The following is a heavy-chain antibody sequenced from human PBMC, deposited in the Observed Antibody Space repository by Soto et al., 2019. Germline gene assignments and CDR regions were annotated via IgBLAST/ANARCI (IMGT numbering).Heavy chain of an antibody. Sequence: PGGSLRLSCAASGFTFSSYAMSWVRQAPGKGLEWVSAISGSGGSTYHADSVKGRFTISRDNSKNTLYLQMNSLRAEDTAVYYCAKEGPVAAAGNLYHFVCWGQGTLVTVSS. CDR3: AKEGPVAAAGNLYHFVC. CDR1: GFTFSSYA. CDR2: ISGSGGST. J-gene: IGHJ4*02. V-gene: IGHV3-23*01. D-gene: IGHD6-13*01.